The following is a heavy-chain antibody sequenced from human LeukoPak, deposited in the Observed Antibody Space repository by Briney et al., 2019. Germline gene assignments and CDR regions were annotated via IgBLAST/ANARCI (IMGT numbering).Heavy chain of an antibody. D-gene: IGHD3-22*01. V-gene: IGHV3-30-3*01. J-gene: IGHJ4*02. CDR1: GFTFNTYA. Sequence: PGRSLRLSCAASGFTFNTYALHWVRQAPGKGLEWVAAISYDGSNKYYADSVKGRFSISRDNSKNTLYLQMNSLRGDDTAVYYCARDRGGSGYYYVDYWGQGTLVTVSS. CDR2: ISYDGSNK. CDR3: ARDRGGSGYYYVDY.